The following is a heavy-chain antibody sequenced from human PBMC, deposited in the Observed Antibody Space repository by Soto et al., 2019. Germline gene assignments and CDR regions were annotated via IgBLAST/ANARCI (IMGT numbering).Heavy chain of an antibody. CDR3: ARWYYYGSGSNNWFDP. CDR2: ISAYNGNT. D-gene: IGHD3-10*01. CDR1: GYTFTSYG. J-gene: IGHJ5*02. V-gene: IGHV1-18*01. Sequence: GASVKVSCKASGYTFTSYGISWVRQAPGQGLEWMGWISAYNGNTNYAQKLRGRVTMTTDTSTSTAYMELRSLRSDDTAVYYCARWYYYGSGSNNWFDPWGQGTLVTVSS.